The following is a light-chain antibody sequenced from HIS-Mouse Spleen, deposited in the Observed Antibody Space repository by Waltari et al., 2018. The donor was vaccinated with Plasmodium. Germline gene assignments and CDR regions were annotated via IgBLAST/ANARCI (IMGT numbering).Light chain of an antibody. CDR3: YSTDSSGNHRV. CDR1: ALPQKY. J-gene: IGLJ3*02. CDR2: EDS. Sequence: SSELTQPPSVSVYPGQTARITCSGDALPQKYAYWYQQKSGQAPVLVIYEDSKRPSGIPERFSGSSSGTMATLTISGAQVEDEADYYCYSTDSSGNHRVFGGGTKLTVL. V-gene: IGLV3-10*01.